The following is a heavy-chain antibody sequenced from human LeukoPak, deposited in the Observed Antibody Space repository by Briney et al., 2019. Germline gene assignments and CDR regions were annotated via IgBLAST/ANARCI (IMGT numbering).Heavy chain of an antibody. D-gene: IGHD2-2*01. CDR3: AGLLVCSTTSCYGVDY. Sequence: GGSLRLSCVASGFTFSTSSMNWVRQAPAKGLEWISYVSSSSGTIYYADSVKGRFTISRDNARNSLYLQMSSLRADDTAVYYCAGLLVCSTTSCYGVDYWGQGTLVTVSS. CDR1: GFTFSTSS. J-gene: IGHJ4*02. CDR2: VSSSSGTI. V-gene: IGHV3-48*01.